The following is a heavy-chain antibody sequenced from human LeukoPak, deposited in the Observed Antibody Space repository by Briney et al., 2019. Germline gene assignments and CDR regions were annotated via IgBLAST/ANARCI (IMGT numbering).Heavy chain of an antibody. CDR2: IYYSGST. Sequence: TLSLTCTVSGGSISSGGYYWSWIRQHPGTGLEWIGYIYYSGSTYYNPSLKSRVTISVDTSKNQFSLKLSSVTAADTAVYYCARVPAYYDSSGYPDYWGQGTLVTVSS. D-gene: IGHD3-22*01. CDR3: ARVPAYYDSSGYPDY. CDR1: GGSISSGGYY. J-gene: IGHJ4*02. V-gene: IGHV4-31*02.